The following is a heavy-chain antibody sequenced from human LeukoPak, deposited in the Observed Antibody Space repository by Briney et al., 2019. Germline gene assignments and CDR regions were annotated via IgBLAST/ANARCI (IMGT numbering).Heavy chain of an antibody. CDR2: INAYNGNT. J-gene: IGHJ4*02. V-gene: IGHV1-18*01. Sequence: ASVKVSCKGSGYTFTSFRISWGRHAPGLGLEWMGLINAYNGNTNYAQNFQGRVTMTTDTSTTTAYMELRSLRSDDTAVYYCSSEIYGRFDFCGQGTLVTVSS. CDR1: GYTFTSFR. CDR3: SSEIYGRFDF. D-gene: IGHD4-17*01.